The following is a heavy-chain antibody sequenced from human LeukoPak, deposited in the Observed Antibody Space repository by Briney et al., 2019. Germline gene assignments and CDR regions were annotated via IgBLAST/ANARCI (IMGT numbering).Heavy chain of an antibody. V-gene: IGHV3-23*01. CDR1: GFTFSSYA. CDR3: AKAVQRLMITFGGVIVDY. J-gene: IGHJ4*02. CDR2: ISGSGGST. Sequence: PGGSLRLSCAASGFTFSSYAMSWVRQAPGKGLEWVSAISGSGGSTYYADSVKGRFTISRDNSKNTLYLQMNSLRAEDTAVYYCAKAVQRLMITFGGVIVDYWGQGTLVTVSS. D-gene: IGHD3-16*02.